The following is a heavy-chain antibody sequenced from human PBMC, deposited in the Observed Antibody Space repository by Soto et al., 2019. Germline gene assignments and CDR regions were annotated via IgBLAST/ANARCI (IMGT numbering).Heavy chain of an antibody. CDR1: GYSFTSYW. CDR3: ASLPPYSSSWYEGYYGMDV. V-gene: IGHV5-51*01. Sequence: PGESLKISCKGSGYSFTSYWIGWVRQMPGKGLEWMGIIYPGDSDTRYSPSFQGQVTISADKSIRTAYLQWSSLKASDTDMYYCASLPPYSSSWYEGYYGMDVWGQGTTVTVSS. CDR2: IYPGDSDT. J-gene: IGHJ6*02. D-gene: IGHD6-13*01.